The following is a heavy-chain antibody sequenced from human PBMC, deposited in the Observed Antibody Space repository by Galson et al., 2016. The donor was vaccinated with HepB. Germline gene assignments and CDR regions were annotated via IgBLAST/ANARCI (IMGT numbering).Heavy chain of an antibody. CDR1: GYTFSDYY. Sequence: SVKVSCKASGYTFSDYYLHWLRQAPGQGLEWMGWISPKSGGTNYAEKFQGRVTMTRDTSITTAYLELSSLRDDDTAVYYCAISYNGWWGGTFDYWGQGALVTVSS. CDR3: AISYNGWWGGTFDY. D-gene: IGHD6-19*01. CDR2: ISPKSGGT. V-gene: IGHV1-2*02. J-gene: IGHJ4*02.